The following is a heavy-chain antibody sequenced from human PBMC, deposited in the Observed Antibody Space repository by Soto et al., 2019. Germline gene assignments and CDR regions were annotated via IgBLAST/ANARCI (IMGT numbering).Heavy chain of an antibody. V-gene: IGHV4-34*01. J-gene: IGHJ4*02. D-gene: IGHD1-26*01. CDR3: ARVSGSYYPY. CDR1: GGSFSGYY. CDR2: INHSGST. Sequence: QVQLQQWGAGLLKPSETLSLTCAVYGGSFSGYYWSWIRQPPGKGLEWIGEINHSGSTNYNPSLKSRVTTSVDTSKNQFSLKLSSVTAADTAVYYCARVSGSYYPYWGQGTLVTVSS.